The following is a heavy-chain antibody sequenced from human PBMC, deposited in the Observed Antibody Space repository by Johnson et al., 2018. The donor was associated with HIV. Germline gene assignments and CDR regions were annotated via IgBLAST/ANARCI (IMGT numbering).Heavy chain of an antibody. CDR3: ARDGPWLQSQRDAFDV. Sequence: VQLVESGGGLIQPGGSLRLSCAASGFTFDDYGMSWVRQAPGKGLEWVSYISSSGTTIYSADSVKGRFTISRDNAKNSLYLQMNSLRAEDTAVYYCARDGPWLQSQRDAFDVWCLGTMVTVSS. V-gene: IGHV3-48*04. CDR2: ISSSGTTI. CDR1: GFTFDDYG. J-gene: IGHJ3*01. D-gene: IGHD5-24*01.